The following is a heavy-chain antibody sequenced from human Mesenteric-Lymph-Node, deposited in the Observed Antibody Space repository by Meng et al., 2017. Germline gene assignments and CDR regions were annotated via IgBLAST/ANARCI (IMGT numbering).Heavy chain of an antibody. Sequence: GGSLRLSCAASGFTFSSYSMNWVRQAPGKGLEGVSSISSSSSYIYYADSVKGRFTISRDNAKNSLYLQMNSLRAEDTAVYYCARGGVDTVTIYHYYYYYGMDVWGQGTTVTVSS. CDR2: ISSSSSYI. V-gene: IGHV3-21*01. CDR3: ARGGVDTVTIYHYYYYYGMDV. J-gene: IGHJ6*02. D-gene: IGHD4-17*01. CDR1: GFTFSSYS.